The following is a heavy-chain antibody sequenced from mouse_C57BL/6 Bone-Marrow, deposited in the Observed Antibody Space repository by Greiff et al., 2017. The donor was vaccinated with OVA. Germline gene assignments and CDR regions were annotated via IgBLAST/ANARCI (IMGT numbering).Heavy chain of an antibody. CDR3: ARGDVVVAYYAMDD. J-gene: IGHJ4*01. CDR1: GYTFPSYL. Sequence: VQLQQPGAELVKPGASVKMSCKASGYTFPSYLIPWLKQRPGQGLSWIGDIYPGSGSTNYNEKFKSKATLTVDTSSSTAYMQLSRLTSEDDAVYYCARGDVVVAYYAMDDWGQGTSVTVSA. CDR2: IYPGSGST. D-gene: IGHD1-1*01. V-gene: IGHV1-55*01.